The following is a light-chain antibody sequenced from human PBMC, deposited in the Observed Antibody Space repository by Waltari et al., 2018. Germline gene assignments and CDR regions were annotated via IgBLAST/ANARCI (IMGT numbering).Light chain of an antibody. CDR3: TQSVRLPYT. CDR2: KVS. V-gene: IGKV2D-29*01. J-gene: IGKJ2*01. Sequence: DIVMTQTPLSLSVTPGQPASISCKSSQSLLHSDGETYLFWYLQKPGQPPQLLLSKVSNRFSGVPDRFSGSGSGTDFALKISWMEPEDVGVYYCTQSVRLPYTFGQGTKLEIK. CDR1: QSLLHSDGETY.